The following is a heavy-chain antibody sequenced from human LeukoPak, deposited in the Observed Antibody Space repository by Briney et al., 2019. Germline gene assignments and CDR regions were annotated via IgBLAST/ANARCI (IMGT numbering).Heavy chain of an antibody. CDR3: ARMPRWDGYDLDY. J-gene: IGHJ4*02. CDR1: GGSISSYY. CDR2: IYYSGST. Sequence: PSETLSLTCTVSGGSISSYYWSWIRQPPGKGLEWIGYIYYSGSTNYNPSLKSRVTISVDTSKNQFSLKLSSVTAAHTAVYYCARMPRWDGYDLDYWGQGTLVTVSS. V-gene: IGHV4-59*01. D-gene: IGHD5-12*01.